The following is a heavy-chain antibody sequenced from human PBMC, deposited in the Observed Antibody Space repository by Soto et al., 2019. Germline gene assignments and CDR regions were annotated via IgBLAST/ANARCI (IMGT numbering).Heavy chain of an antibody. Sequence: QVQLQESGPGLVKPSETLSLSCTVSNGSISNYYWSWIRQPAGKGLEWIGRVYTSGSNIYNPSLKSRVTMSADASKNQFSLKMSSVTAADTAVYYCVRESGGGGYCSGTNCYGMDVWGQGTMVTV. V-gene: IGHV4-4*07. CDR2: VYTSGSN. D-gene: IGHD2-2*01. CDR1: NGSISNYY. CDR3: VRESGGGGYCSGTNCYGMDV. J-gene: IGHJ6*02.